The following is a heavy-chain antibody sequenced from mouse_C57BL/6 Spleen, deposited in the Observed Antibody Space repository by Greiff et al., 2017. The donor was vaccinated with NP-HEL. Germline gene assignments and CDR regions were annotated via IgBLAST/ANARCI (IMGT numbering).Heavy chain of an antibody. J-gene: IGHJ2*01. Sequence: EVKVVESGGGLVQSGRSLRLSCATSGFTFSDFYMEWVRQALGKGLEWIAASRNKANDYTTEYSASVKGRFIVSRDTSQSILYLQMNALRAEDTAIYYCARDDEGYFDYWGQGTTLTVSS. CDR2: SRNKANDYTT. CDR3: ARDDEGYFDY. V-gene: IGHV7-1*01. CDR1: GFTFSDFY.